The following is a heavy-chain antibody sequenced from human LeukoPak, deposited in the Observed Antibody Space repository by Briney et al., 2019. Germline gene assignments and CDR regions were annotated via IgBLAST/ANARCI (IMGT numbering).Heavy chain of an antibody. D-gene: IGHD1-26*01. J-gene: IGHJ4*02. CDR3: ARDCIGCLGFDY. V-gene: IGHV1-18*01. CDR2: VSAYADDT. CDR1: GYTFTSYG. Sequence: ASVKVSCKASGYTFTSYGISWVPQAPGQGLEWMGWVSAYADDTNYVQKFRGRITMITDTSTSTAYMELRSLRCDDTAVYYCARDCIGCLGFDYWGQGTLVTVSS.